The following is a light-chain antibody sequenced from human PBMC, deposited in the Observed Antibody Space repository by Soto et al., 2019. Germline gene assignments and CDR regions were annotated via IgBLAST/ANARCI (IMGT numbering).Light chain of an antibody. Sequence: QSVLTQPPSASGTPGQRVTISCSGSSSNIGSISVNWYQQLPGTAPKLLIYSYNQRPSGVPDRFSGSKSGTSASLAISGLQSEDEADYYCVGWDDSLDGRGLFGGGTQLTVL. J-gene: IGLJ2*01. CDR2: SYN. CDR1: SSNIGSIS. CDR3: VGWDDSLDGRGL. V-gene: IGLV1-44*01.